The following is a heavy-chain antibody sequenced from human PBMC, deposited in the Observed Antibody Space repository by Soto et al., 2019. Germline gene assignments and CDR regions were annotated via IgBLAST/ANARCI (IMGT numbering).Heavy chain of an antibody. CDR3: ARALVVGYGRPPYNWFDP. Sequence: SVKVSCKASGGTFSSYAVSWVRQAPGQGLEWVGGIIPIFGTANYAQKFQGRVTITADESTSTAYMELSSLRSEDTAVYYCARALVVGYGRPPYNWFDPWGQGILVTVSS. J-gene: IGHJ5*02. CDR1: GGTFSSYA. CDR2: IIPIFGTA. D-gene: IGHD5-18*01. V-gene: IGHV1-69*13.